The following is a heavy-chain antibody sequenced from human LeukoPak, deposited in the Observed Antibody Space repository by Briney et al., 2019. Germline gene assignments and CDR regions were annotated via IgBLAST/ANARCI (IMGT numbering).Heavy chain of an antibody. CDR1: GFTFDDYA. J-gene: IGHJ6*03. V-gene: IGHV3-43*02. CDR3: AKEGGDYDFWSGYYGSMDV. D-gene: IGHD3-3*01. Sequence: GGSLRLSCAASGFTFDDYAMHWVRQAPGKGLEWVSLIIGDGGSTYYADSVKGRFTISRDNSKNSLYLQMNSLRTEDTALYYCAKEGGDYDFWSGYYGSMDVWGKGTTVTVSS. CDR2: IIGDGGST.